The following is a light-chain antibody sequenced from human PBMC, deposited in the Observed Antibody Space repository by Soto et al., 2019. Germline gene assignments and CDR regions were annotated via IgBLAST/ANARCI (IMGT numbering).Light chain of an antibody. CDR2: DAS. CDR1: QSVSSY. J-gene: IGKJ1*01. V-gene: IGKV3-11*01. Sequence: EIVLTQSPDTLSLSPGERDTLSCSASQSVSSYLAWYQQKPGQAPRLLIYDASNRATGIPARFSGSGSGTDFTLTISSLEPEDFAVYYCQQRSNWLWTFGQGTKVDI. CDR3: QQRSNWLWT.